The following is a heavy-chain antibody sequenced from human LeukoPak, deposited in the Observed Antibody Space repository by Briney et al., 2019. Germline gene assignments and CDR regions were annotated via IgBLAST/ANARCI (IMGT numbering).Heavy chain of an antibody. CDR3: AREFSSGYQDY. V-gene: IGHV3-33*01. D-gene: IGHD5-12*01. CDR1: GFTFSSDG. Sequence: PGRSLRLSCAASGFTFSSDGMHWVRQAPGKGREWVAVVWSDGNNKFYGDAVKGRFTISRDNSKSTLYLQMNSLRAEDTAVYYCAREFSSGYQDYWGQGTLVTVSS. CDR2: VWSDGNNK. J-gene: IGHJ4*02.